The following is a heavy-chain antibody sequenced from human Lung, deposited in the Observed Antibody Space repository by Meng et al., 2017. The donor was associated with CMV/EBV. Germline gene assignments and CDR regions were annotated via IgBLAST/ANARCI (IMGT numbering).Heavy chain of an antibody. CDR3: ARQESSWYYFDY. CDR1: SGSISSSSYY. J-gene: IGHJ4*02. V-gene: IGHV4-39*01. Sequence: SETLSLXCTVSSGSISSSSYYWGWIRQPPGKGLEWIGSIYYSGSTYYNPSLKSRVTISVDTSKNQFSLKLSSVTAADTAVYYCARQESSWYYFDYWGQGTXVTVSS. CDR2: IYYSGST. D-gene: IGHD6-13*01.